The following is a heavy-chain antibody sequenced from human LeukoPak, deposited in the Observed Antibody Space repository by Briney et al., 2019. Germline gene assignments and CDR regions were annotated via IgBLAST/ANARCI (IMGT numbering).Heavy chain of an antibody. V-gene: IGHV3-66*01. CDR1: GFTFSTYW. D-gene: IGHD5-12*01. CDR3: ATRGGKWLRFPVDY. J-gene: IGHJ4*02. CDR2: IYSGGST. Sequence: GGSLRLSCAASGFTFSTYWMSWVRQAPGKGLEWVSVIYSGGSTYYADSVKGRFTISRDNSKNTLYLQMNSLRAEDTAVYYCATRGGKWLRFPVDYWGQGTLVTVSS.